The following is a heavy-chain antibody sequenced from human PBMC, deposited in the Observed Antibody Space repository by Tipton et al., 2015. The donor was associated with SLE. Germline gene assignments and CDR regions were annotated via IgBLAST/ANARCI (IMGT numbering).Heavy chain of an antibody. CDR1: GFTFSSYW. CDR3: ARESQEDIVVVPAAWYYYGMDV. Sequence: SLRLSCAASGFTFSSYWMSWVRQAPGKGLEWVAVISYDGSNKYYADSVKGRFTISRDNAKNSLYLQMNSLRAEDTAVYYCARESQEDIVVVPAAWYYYGMDVWGQGTTVTVSS. V-gene: IGHV3-30-3*01. CDR2: ISYDGSNK. J-gene: IGHJ6*02. D-gene: IGHD2-2*01.